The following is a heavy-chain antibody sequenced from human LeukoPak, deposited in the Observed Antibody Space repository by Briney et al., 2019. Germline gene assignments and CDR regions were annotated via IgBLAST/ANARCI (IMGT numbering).Heavy chain of an antibody. CDR1: GGSISSYY. CDR2: IYYSGST. CDR3: ARHGVAVAGSSLYYYMDV. D-gene: IGHD6-19*01. Sequence: SETLSLTCTVSGGSISSYYWSWIRQPPGKGLEWIAYIYYSGSTNYNPSLTSRVTISVDTSKNQLSLKLSSVTAADTAVYYCARHGVAVAGSSLYYYMDVWGKGTTVTVSS. V-gene: IGHV4-59*08. J-gene: IGHJ6*03.